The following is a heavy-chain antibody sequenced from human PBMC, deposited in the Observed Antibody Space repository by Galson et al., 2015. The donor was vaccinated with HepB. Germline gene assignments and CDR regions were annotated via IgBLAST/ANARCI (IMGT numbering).Heavy chain of an antibody. CDR3: ARERRITIFGVVNYYFDY. Sequence: SLRLSCAASGFTVSSNYMSWVRQAPGKGLEWVSVIYSGGSTYYADSVKGRFTISRDNSKNTLYLQMNSLRAEDTAVYYCARERRITIFGVVNYYFDYWGQGTLFTVSS. CDR2: IYSGGST. D-gene: IGHD3-3*01. V-gene: IGHV3-66*01. J-gene: IGHJ4*02. CDR1: GFTVSSNY.